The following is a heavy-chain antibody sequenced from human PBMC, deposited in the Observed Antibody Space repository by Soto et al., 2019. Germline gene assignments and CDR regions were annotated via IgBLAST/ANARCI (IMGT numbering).Heavy chain of an antibody. CDR2: INPNSGGT. V-gene: IGHV1-2*02. CDR1: GYTFTGYY. Sequence: ASVKVSCKASGYTFTGYYMHWVRQAPGQGLEWMGWINPNSGGTNYAQKFQGRVTMTRDTSISTAYMEPSRLRSDDTAVYYCARVDYSNYRYYYYGMDVWGQGTTVTVSS. D-gene: IGHD4-4*01. J-gene: IGHJ6*02. CDR3: ARVDYSNYRYYYYGMDV.